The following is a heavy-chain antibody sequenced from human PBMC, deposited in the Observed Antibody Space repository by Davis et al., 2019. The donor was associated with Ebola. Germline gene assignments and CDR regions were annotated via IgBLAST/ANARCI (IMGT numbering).Heavy chain of an antibody. V-gene: IGHV1-18*01. CDR1: GYTFTSYG. Sequence: AASVKVSCKASGYTFTSYGISWVRQAPGQGLEWMGWISAYNGNTNYAQKLQGRVTMTTDTSASTAYMELSSLRSEDTAVYYCARGPWELLPLDYWGQGTLVTVSS. CDR3: ARGPWELLPLDY. D-gene: IGHD1-26*01. J-gene: IGHJ4*02. CDR2: ISAYNGNT.